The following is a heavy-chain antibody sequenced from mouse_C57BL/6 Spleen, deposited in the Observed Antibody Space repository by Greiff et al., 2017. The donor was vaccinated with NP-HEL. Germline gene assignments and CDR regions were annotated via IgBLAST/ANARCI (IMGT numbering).Heavy chain of an antibody. CDR2: IWSGGST. CDR1: GFSLTSYG. CDR3: ARGERYPAWFAY. D-gene: IGHD1-1*01. Sequence: QVQLQQSGPGLVQPSQSLSITCTVSGFSLTSYGVHWVRQFPGKGLEWLGVIWSGGSTDYNAAFISRLSISKDNSKSQVFFKMNSLQADDTAIYYCARGERYPAWFAYWGQGTLVTVSA. V-gene: IGHV2-2*01. J-gene: IGHJ3*01.